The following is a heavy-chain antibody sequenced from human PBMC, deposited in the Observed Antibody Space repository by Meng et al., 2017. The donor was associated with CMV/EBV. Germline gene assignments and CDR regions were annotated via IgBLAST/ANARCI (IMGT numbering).Heavy chain of an antibody. Sequence: VYAWKERKKLGVPCKFSCKGSGYSCIGNNIHRVRQAPGQGIEWMGRINPNSAGTNYVEKFQGRVTMTRDTSNNIVYMELTRLTSDDTAVYYCTRSWIDSFTPDFDYWGQGTLVTVSS. CDR3: TRSWIDSFTPDFDY. V-gene: IGHV1-2*06. J-gene: IGHJ4*02. CDR1: GYSCIGNN. CDR2: INPNSAGT. D-gene: IGHD2-2*03.